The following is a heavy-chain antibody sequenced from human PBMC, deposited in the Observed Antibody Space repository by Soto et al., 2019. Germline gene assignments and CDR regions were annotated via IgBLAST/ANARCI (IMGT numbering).Heavy chain of an antibody. J-gene: IGHJ4*02. Sequence: GGSLRLSCAASGFTFSSYAMHWVRQAPGKGLEWVAVISYDGSNKYYADSVKGRFTISRDNSKNTLYLQMKSLRAEDTAVYYCARAGDCGGDCYHFDYWGQGTLVTVSS. V-gene: IGHV3-30-3*01. D-gene: IGHD2-21*02. CDR1: GFTFSSYA. CDR3: ARAGDCGGDCYHFDY. CDR2: ISYDGSNK.